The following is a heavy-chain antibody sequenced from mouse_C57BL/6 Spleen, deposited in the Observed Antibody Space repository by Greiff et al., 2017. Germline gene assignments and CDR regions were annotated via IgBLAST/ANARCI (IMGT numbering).Heavy chain of an antibody. D-gene: IGHD1-1*01. CDR1: GYAFSSSW. J-gene: IGHJ2*01. CDR2: IYPGDGDT. Sequence: QVQLQQSGPELVKPGASVKISCKASGYAFSSSWMNWVKQRPGKGLEWIGRIYPGDGDTNYNGKFKGKATLTADTSSSTAYMQLSSLTSEDSAVYFSARSNYDGSSHPYYFDYWDQGTTLRVSS. CDR3: ARSNYDGSSHPYYFDY. V-gene: IGHV1-82*01.